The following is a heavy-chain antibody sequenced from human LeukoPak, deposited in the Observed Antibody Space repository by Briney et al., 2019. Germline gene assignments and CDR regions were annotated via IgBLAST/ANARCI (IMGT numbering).Heavy chain of an antibody. CDR3: AKDIAYSNLSGGAFDI. Sequence: GGSLRLSCAASGFTFHDYAMHWVRQAPGKGLEWVSGISWNSGSIGYADSVKGRFTISRDNAKNSLYLRMNSLRPEDMALYYCAKDIAYSNLSGGAFDIWGQGTMVTVSS. V-gene: IGHV3-9*03. J-gene: IGHJ3*02. D-gene: IGHD1-26*01. CDR1: GFTFHDYA. CDR2: ISWNSGSI.